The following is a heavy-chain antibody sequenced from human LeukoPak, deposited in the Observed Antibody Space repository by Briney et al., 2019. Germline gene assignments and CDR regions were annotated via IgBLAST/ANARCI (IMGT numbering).Heavy chain of an antibody. D-gene: IGHD2-2*02. CDR3: ARHEYLFFDY. CDR2: IYYSATT. CDR1: GDSISSGTYY. V-gene: IGHV4-39*01. Sequence: SETLSLTCTVSGDSISSGTYYWGWIRQPPEKGLEWIGSIYYSATTYYNPSLKSRVTISVDTSKNQFSLKLSSVTAADTAVYYCARHEYLFFDYWGQGTLVTVSS. J-gene: IGHJ4*02.